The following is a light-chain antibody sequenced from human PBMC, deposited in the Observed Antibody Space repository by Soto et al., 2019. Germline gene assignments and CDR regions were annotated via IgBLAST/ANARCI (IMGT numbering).Light chain of an antibody. CDR2: GAS. CDR1: QSLRATY. CDR3: QQYVTSPRT. V-gene: IGKV3-20*01. J-gene: IGKJ1*01. Sequence: EVVLTQSPDTLSLPPGETATLSCRASQSLRATYVAWYQQRPGQAPRLLIYGASFRATGIPARFSGRGSGTDFTLSISRLEPEDFAVYYCQQYVTSPRTFGQGTKVDIK.